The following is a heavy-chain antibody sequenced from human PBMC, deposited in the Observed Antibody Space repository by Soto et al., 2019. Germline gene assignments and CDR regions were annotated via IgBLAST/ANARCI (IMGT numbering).Heavy chain of an antibody. Sequence: SVKVSCKASGFTFTNSAVQWVRQARGQRLEWIGWIVVGSGTTKYAQKFQERVTITRDMSTSTAYMDLSSLRSEDTAVYYCAATLIAAVGTGHYYGMDVWGQGTTVTVSS. V-gene: IGHV1-58*01. CDR2: IVVGSGTT. CDR3: AATLIAAVGTGHYYGMDV. J-gene: IGHJ6*02. D-gene: IGHD6-13*01. CDR1: GFTFTNSA.